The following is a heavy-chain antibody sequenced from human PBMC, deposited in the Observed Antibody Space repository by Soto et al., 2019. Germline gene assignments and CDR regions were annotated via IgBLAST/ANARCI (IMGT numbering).Heavy chain of an antibody. V-gene: IGHV1-2*02. D-gene: IGHD1-7*01. CDR1: GYTFTGYY. Sequence: ASVKVSCKASGYTFTGYYMHWLRQAPGQGLEWMGWINPNSGGTNYAQKFQGRVTMTRDTSISTAYMELSRLRSDDTAVYYCARRGKTGTTDYYYGMDVWGQGTTVTVSS. CDR2: INPNSGGT. J-gene: IGHJ6*02. CDR3: ARRGKTGTTDYYYGMDV.